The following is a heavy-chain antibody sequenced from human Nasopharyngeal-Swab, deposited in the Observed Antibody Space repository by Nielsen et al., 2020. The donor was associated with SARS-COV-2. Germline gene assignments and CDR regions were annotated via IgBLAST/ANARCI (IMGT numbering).Heavy chain of an antibody. J-gene: IGHJ6*03. CDR3: AKGDSSNWSDYYMDV. D-gene: IGHD6-13*01. CDR1: GFTFSSYG. CDR2: ISYDGSNK. Sequence: GSLMLSWAASGFTFSSYGMHWVRQAPGKGLEWVAVISYDGSNKYYADSVKGRFTISRDNSKNTLYLQMNSLRAEDTAVYYCAKGDSSNWSDYYMDVWGKGTTVTVSS. V-gene: IGHV3-30*18.